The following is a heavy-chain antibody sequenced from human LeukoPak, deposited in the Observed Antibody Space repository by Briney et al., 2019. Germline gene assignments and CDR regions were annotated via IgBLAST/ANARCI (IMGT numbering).Heavy chain of an antibody. Sequence: GGSLRLSCAASGFTFSSYGMHWVRQAPGKGLEWVAFIRYDGSNKYYADSVKGRFTISRDNSKNTLYLQMNSLRAEDTAVYYCAKDLAAVVQQRPHFDYWGQGTLVTVSS. J-gene: IGHJ4*02. CDR3: AKDLAAVVQQRPHFDY. V-gene: IGHV3-30*02. CDR2: IRYDGSNK. CDR1: GFTFSSYG. D-gene: IGHD6-13*01.